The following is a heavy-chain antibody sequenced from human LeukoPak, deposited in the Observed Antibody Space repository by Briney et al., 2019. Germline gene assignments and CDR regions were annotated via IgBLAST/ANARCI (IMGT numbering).Heavy chain of an antibody. Sequence: SETLSLTCTVSGGSISSYYWSWIRQPPGKGLEWIGYIYYSGSTNYNPSLKSRVTISVDTSKNQFSLKLSSVTAADTAVYYCARVMYYDFMAFDHWGQGTLVTVSS. CDR2: IYYSGST. CDR1: GGSISSYY. CDR3: ARVMYYDFMAFDH. J-gene: IGHJ4*02. V-gene: IGHV4-59*01. D-gene: IGHD3-22*01.